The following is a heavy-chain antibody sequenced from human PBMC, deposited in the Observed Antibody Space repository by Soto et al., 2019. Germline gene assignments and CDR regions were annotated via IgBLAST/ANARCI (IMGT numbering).Heavy chain of an antibody. Sequence: SETLSLTCTVSGGSISSYYWSWIRQHPGKGLEWIGYIDNSGTSYYNPSLKSRLTISVDTSNNQFSLHLSSVTAADTAVYYYARVGISGTIDAFDIWGQGTMVTVSS. CDR1: GGSISSYY. V-gene: IGHV4-59*06. J-gene: IGHJ3*02. D-gene: IGHD1-20*01. CDR3: ARVGISGTIDAFDI. CDR2: IDNSGTS.